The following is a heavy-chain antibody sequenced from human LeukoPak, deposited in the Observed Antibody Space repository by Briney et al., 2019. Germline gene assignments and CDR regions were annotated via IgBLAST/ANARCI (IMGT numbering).Heavy chain of an antibody. D-gene: IGHD3-3*01. V-gene: IGHV3-53*01. J-gene: IGHJ4*02. CDR2: IYSGGNT. CDR3: ARAKEWFRKIFDD. Sequence: GGSLRLSCAVSGFTVGSNYMSWVRQAPGKGLEWISVIYSGGNTYYADSVKGRLTISRDNSKNMVYLQICSLRAEDTAVYYCARAKEWFRKIFDDWGQGALVTVSS. CDR1: GFTVGSNY.